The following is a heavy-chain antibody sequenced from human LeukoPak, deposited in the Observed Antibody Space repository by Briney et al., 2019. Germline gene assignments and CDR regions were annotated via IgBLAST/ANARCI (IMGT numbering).Heavy chain of an antibody. Sequence: SETLSLTCTVSGYFISSGYYWGWIRQSPGKGLEWIGSVYHSGSTYYNPSLKSRVTISVDTSKNHFSLRLKSVTAADTAVYCCARDVNVYYYYYMDVWGKGTTVTVSS. D-gene: IGHD1-1*01. V-gene: IGHV4-38-2*02. CDR1: GYFISSGYY. CDR3: ARDVNVYYYYYMDV. CDR2: VYHSGST. J-gene: IGHJ6*03.